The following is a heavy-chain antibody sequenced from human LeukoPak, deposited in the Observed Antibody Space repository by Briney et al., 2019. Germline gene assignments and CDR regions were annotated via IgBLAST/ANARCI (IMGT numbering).Heavy chain of an antibody. CDR3: ARDFYDTNYVNYDVFDL. Sequence: GASVNVSCKASGYPFIGHYLHWLRQAPGQGPEWMGWVNPNTGVTNYAQSFQGRVSMTRDTSLSIAYMELSSLRSDDTAVYYCARDFYDTNYVNYDVFDLWGQGTVVTVSS. V-gene: IGHV1-2*02. CDR2: VNPNTGVT. D-gene: IGHD2/OR15-2a*01. J-gene: IGHJ3*01. CDR1: GYPFIGHY.